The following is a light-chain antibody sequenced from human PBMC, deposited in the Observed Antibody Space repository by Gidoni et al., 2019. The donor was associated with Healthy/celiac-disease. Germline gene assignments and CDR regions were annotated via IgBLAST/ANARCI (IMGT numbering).Light chain of an antibody. CDR2: AAS. J-gene: IGKJ1*01. CDR1: QSISSY. CDR3: QQSYSTPPT. V-gene: IGKV1-39*01. Sequence: DIQMTQSPASLSASVGDRVTTTCRASQSISSYLKWYQQKPVEAPKLLIYAASSLQSGVPSRFSGSGAGTDFTLTISSLQPEDFATYYCQQSYSTPPTFGQGTKVEIK.